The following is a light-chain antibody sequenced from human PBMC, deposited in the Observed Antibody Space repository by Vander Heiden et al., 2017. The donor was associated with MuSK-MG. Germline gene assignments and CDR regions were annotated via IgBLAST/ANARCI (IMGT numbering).Light chain of an antibody. V-gene: IGKV1-33*01. Sequence: DIQTTQSPSSLSASVGDRVTITCQASQDISNYLNWYQQKPGKAPKLLIYDASNLETGVPSRFSGSGSGTDFTFTISSLQPEDFATYYCQQYYNLLLTFGGGTKVEIK. CDR1: QDISNY. CDR2: DAS. CDR3: QQYYNLLLT. J-gene: IGKJ4*01.